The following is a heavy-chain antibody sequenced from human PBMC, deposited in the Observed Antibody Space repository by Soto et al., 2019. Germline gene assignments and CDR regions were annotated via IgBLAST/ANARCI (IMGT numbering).Heavy chain of an antibody. V-gene: IGHV1-18*01. CDR3: ARGGDYDFWSDQYYFDY. J-gene: IGHJ4*02. Sequence: ASVKVSCKASGYTFTSYGITWVRQAPGQGFEWMGWISAYNGDTNYAQKLQGRVTMTTDTSTSTAYMELRSLRSDDTAVYYCARGGDYDFWSDQYYFDYWGQGTLVTVSS. CDR1: GYTFTSYG. CDR2: ISAYNGDT. D-gene: IGHD3-3*01.